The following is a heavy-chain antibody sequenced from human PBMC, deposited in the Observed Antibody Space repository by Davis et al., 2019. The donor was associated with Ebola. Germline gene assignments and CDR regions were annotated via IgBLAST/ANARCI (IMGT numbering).Heavy chain of an antibody. CDR2: ISAYNGNT. J-gene: IGHJ4*02. CDR3: ARDHNWNGQGYFDY. Sequence: ASVKVSCKASGYTFTSYGISWVRQAPGQGLEWMGWISAYNGNTNYAQKLQGRVTMTTDTSTSTVYMELSSLGSEDTAVYYGARDHNWNGQGYFDYWGQGTLVTVSS. V-gene: IGHV1-18*01. CDR1: GYTFTSYG. D-gene: IGHD1-20*01.